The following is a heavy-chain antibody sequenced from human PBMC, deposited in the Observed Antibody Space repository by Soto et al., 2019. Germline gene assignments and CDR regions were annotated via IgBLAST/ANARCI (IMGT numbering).Heavy chain of an antibody. D-gene: IGHD3-9*01. CDR2: IYYSGST. CDR1: GGSISSGDYY. V-gene: IGHV4-30-4*01. Sequence: QVQLQESGPGLVKPSQTLSLTCTVSGGSISSGDYYWSWIRQPPGKGLEWIGYIYYSGSTYYNPSPNSRVTISVDTSKNQFSLKLSSVTAADTAVYYCARDHYVYDILTGYGYYYGMDVWGQGTTVTVSS. CDR3: ARDHYVYDILTGYGYYYGMDV. J-gene: IGHJ6*02.